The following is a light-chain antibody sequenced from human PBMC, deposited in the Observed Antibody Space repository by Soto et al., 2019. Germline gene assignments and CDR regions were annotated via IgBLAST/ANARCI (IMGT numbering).Light chain of an antibody. J-gene: IGKJ2*01. CDR1: QSVSSN. V-gene: IGKV3-15*01. Sequence: IVMTQSPATLFVSPGERATLSCRASQSVSSNLAWYQQKPGQAPRLLIYGASTRATGIPARFSGSGSGTEFTLTISSLQSEDFAVYYCQQYNNWPLMYTFGQGTKLEIK. CDR3: QQYNNWPLMYT. CDR2: GAS.